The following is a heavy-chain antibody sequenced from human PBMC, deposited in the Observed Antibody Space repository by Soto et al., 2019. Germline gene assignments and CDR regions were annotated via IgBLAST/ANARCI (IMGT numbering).Heavy chain of an antibody. CDR3: AKNGQPPYYYYGMDV. CDR2: ISGYNGDT. J-gene: IGHJ6*02. V-gene: IGHV1-18*01. Sequence: ASVKVSCRASGYTFTRYGISWVRQAPAQGLEWMGWISGYNGDTKYAQKFQGRVTMTVDTSTTTAYMELRSLTSDDRAVYYCAKNGQPPYYYYGMDVWGQGTTVTVSS. CDR1: GYTFTRYG. D-gene: IGHD2-8*01.